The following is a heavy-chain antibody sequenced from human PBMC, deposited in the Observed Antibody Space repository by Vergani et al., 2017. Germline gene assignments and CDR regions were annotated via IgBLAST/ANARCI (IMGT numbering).Heavy chain of an antibody. Sequence: QVQLEESGGGVVQPGRSLRLSCAGSGFTLSSHAMHWVRQAPGKGLEWVAFIWYDGSNKYYADSVKGRFTISRDNARNSLYLRMSNLRAEDTAVYYCARGREGRYAHYFDYWGQGNLVTVSS. V-gene: IGHV3-33*01. CDR3: ARGREGRYAHYFDY. CDR2: IWYDGSNK. D-gene: IGHD3-16*01. CDR1: GFTLSSHA. J-gene: IGHJ4*02.